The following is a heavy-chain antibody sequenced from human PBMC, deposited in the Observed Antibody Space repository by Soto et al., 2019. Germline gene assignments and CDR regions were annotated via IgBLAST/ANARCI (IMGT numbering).Heavy chain of an antibody. J-gene: IGHJ3*02. Sequence: EVQLVESGGDLVQPGGSMRLSCAASGFTFSSHWMHWVRRVPGKGLVWVQHINTDGGITGYADSVKGRFTISRDNAKNTLYLQMNGLRVEDTSVYYCTREAGYCSRTSCYRRAFDSWGQGTMVTVSS. CDR2: INTDGGIT. D-gene: IGHD2-2*01. CDR1: GFTFSSHW. CDR3: TREAGYCSRTSCYRRAFDS. V-gene: IGHV3-74*01.